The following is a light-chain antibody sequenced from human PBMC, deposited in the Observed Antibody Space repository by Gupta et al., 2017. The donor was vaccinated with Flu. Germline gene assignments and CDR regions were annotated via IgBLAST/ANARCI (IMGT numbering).Light chain of an antibody. CDR2: DND. CDR1: SSNIGNNY. V-gene: IGLV1-51*01. Sequence: QSVLTQPPSVSAAPGQKVTISCSGSSSNIGNNYVSWYQQLPGTAPKLLIYDNDNRPSGIPDRFSGSKSGTSATLGITGLQTGDEADYYCGTWDNSLSVVVFGGGTKLTVL. CDR3: GTWDNSLSVVV. J-gene: IGLJ2*01.